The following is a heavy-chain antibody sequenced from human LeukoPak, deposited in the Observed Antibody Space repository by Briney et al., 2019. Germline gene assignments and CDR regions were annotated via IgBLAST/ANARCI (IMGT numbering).Heavy chain of an antibody. D-gene: IGHD4-23*01. Sequence: GGSLRLSCAASGFTFSSYSMNWVRQAPGKGLEWVSYISSSSSTIYYADSVKGRFTISRDNAKNSLYLQMNSLRAEDTAVYYCARDFRATVASDAFDIWGQGTMVTVSS. CDR3: ARDFRATVASDAFDI. CDR2: ISSSSSTI. J-gene: IGHJ3*02. CDR1: GFTFSSYS. V-gene: IGHV3-48*01.